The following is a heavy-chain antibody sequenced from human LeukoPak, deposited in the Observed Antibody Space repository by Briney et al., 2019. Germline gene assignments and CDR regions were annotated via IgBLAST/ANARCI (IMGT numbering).Heavy chain of an antibody. D-gene: IGHD2-2*01. CDR2: IIPIFGTA. Sequence: ASVKVSCKASGGTFSSYAISWVRQAPGQGLEWMGGIIPIFGTANYAQKFQGRVTVTTDESTSTAYMELSSLRSEDTAVYYCASRGYCSSTSCYSIGFNDNWFDPWGQGTLVTVSS. CDR1: GGTFSSYA. V-gene: IGHV1-69*05. J-gene: IGHJ5*02. CDR3: ASRGYCSSTSCYSIGFNDNWFDP.